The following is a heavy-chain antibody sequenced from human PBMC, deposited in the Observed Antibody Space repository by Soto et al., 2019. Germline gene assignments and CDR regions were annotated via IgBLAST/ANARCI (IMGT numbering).Heavy chain of an antibody. CDR1: GGSISSYY. V-gene: IGHV4-59*08. Sequence: QVQLQESGPGLVKPSETLSLTCTVSGGSISSYYWSWIRQPPGKGLEWIGYIYYSGSTNYNPSLKSRVPISVDTSKNQFSLKLSSVTAADTAVYYCARRTSSSWYGTRTDNWFDPWGQGTLVTVSS. CDR2: IYYSGST. D-gene: IGHD6-13*01. CDR3: ARRTSSSWYGTRTDNWFDP. J-gene: IGHJ5*02.